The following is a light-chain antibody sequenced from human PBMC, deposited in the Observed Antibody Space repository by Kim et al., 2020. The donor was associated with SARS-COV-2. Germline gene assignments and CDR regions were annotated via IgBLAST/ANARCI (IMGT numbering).Light chain of an antibody. V-gene: IGLV3-19*01. Sequence: VDLVQTVRITCQRDSLRNYYATWYQQKPGQAPILVIYGKTNRPSGIPDRFSGSSSGNTASLTITGTQAGDEADYYCNSRDSNDNVVFGGGTKVTVL. J-gene: IGLJ2*01. CDR3: NSRDSNDNVV. CDR1: SLRNYY. CDR2: GKT.